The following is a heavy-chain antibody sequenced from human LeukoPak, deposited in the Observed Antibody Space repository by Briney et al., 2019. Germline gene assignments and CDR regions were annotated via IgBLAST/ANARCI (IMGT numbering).Heavy chain of an antibody. CDR1: GFTFSSYG. D-gene: IGHD4-17*01. CDR2: IWYDGSNK. V-gene: IGHV3-33*01. J-gene: IGHJ4*02. Sequence: GGSLRLSCAASGFTFSSYGMHWVRQAPGKGLEWVAVIWYDGSNKYYADSVKGRFTISRDNSKNTLYLQMNSLRAEDTAVYYCARDQGDGDYAIDYWGQGTLVTVSS. CDR3: ARDQGDGDYAIDY.